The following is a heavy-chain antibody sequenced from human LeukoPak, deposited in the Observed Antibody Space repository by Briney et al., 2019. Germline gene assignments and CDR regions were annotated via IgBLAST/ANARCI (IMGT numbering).Heavy chain of an antibody. CDR3: ARALRLAAGTGYYYYYMDV. Sequence: GASVKVSCKASGYTFTSYDINWVRQATRQGLKWMEWMNPNSGNTGYAQKFQGRVTMTRNTSISTAYMELSSLRSEDTAVYYCARALRLAAGTGYYYYYMDVWGKGTTVTVSS. V-gene: IGHV1-8*01. CDR2: MNPNSGNT. D-gene: IGHD6-13*01. J-gene: IGHJ6*03. CDR1: GYTFTSYD.